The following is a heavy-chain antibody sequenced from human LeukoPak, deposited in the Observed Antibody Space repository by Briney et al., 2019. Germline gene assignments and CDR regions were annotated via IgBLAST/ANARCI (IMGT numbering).Heavy chain of an antibody. Sequence: NPGGSLRLSCPASGFTFSNAWVSCARQAPGKGLEWVGRIKSKTEGGTTDYAAPVKVRFTISRDDSKNTLYLQMNSLKTEDTAVYYCTTVHSRSYCGSTSCYWPYYYYYMDVWGKGTTVTVSS. V-gene: IGHV3-15*01. D-gene: IGHD2-2*01. CDR3: TTVHSRSYCGSTSCYWPYYYYYMDV. J-gene: IGHJ6*03. CDR1: GFTFSNAW. CDR2: IKSKTEGGTT.